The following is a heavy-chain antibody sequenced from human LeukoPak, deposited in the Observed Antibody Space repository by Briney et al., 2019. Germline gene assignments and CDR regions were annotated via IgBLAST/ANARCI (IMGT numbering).Heavy chain of an antibody. CDR2: IYYSGST. D-gene: IGHD4-17*01. Sequence: SSETLSLTCTVSGGSISSSSYYWGWIRQPPGKGLEWIGSIYYSGSTYYNPSLKSRVTTSVDTSKNQFSLKLSSVTAADTAVYYCARKELLDYGDMWFDPWGQGTLVTVSS. V-gene: IGHV4-39*07. CDR1: GGSISSSSYY. J-gene: IGHJ5*02. CDR3: ARKELLDYGDMWFDP.